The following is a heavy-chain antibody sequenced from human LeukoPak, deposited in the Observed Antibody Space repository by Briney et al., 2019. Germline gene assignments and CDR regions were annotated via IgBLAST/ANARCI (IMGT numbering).Heavy chain of an antibody. Sequence: GGSLRPSCAASGFTFSSYGMHWVRQAPGKGLEWVAFIRYDGSNKYYADSVKGRFTISRDNSKNTLYLQMNSLRAEDTAVYYCANAYCGGDCYFLWYWGQGTLVTVSS. J-gene: IGHJ4*02. CDR1: GFTFSSYG. D-gene: IGHD2-21*01. CDR2: IRYDGSNK. V-gene: IGHV3-30*02. CDR3: ANAYCGGDCYFLWY.